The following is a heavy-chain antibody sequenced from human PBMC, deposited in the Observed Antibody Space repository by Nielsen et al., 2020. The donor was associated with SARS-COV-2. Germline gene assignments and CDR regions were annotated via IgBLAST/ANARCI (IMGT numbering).Heavy chain of an antibody. CDR3: ATQADGYKSPYDY. Sequence: GESLKISCAASGFTFSRHAMNWVRQAPGKGLEWVSIIGAGGDNIYYADSVKGRFTISRDNSKNNLYLQINSLRADDTAVYYCATQADGYKSPYDYWGQGTLVTVSS. CDR1: GFTFSRHA. V-gene: IGHV3-23*01. CDR2: IGAGGDNI. D-gene: IGHD3-10*01. J-gene: IGHJ4*02.